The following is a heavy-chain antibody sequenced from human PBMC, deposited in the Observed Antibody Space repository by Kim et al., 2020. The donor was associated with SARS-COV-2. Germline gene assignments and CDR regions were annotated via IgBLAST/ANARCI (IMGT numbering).Heavy chain of an antibody. J-gene: IGHJ4*01. D-gene: IGHD5-18*01. CDR2: IGYDGSLK. CDR3: ARSGPGRDTSMGYYF. CDR1: GFTFSQFA. V-gene: IGHV3-30*04. Sequence: GGSLRLSCAASGFTFSQFAIHWVRQAPGQGLEWVALIGYDGSLKEYADSVRGRFTISRDNAKNTLNLQMTSLTTEDTAIYYCARSGPGRDTSMGYYF.